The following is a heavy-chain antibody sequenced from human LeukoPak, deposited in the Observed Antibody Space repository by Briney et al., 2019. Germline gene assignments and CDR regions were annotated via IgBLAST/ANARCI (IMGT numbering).Heavy chain of an antibody. D-gene: IGHD6-19*01. J-gene: IGHJ2*01. Sequence: SETLSLTCAVYGGSFSGYYWSWIRQPPGKGLEWIGEINHSGSTNYNPSLKSRVTISVDTSKNQFSLKLSSVTAADTAVYYCARSSGWERIKPYWYFDLWGRGTLVTVSS. CDR2: INHSGST. CDR1: GGSFSGYY. V-gene: IGHV4-34*01. CDR3: ARSSGWERIKPYWYFDL.